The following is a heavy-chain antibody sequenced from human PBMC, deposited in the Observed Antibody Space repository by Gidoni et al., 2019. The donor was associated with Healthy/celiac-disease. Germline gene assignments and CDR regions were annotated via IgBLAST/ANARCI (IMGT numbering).Heavy chain of an antibody. Sequence: QVQLQESGPGLVKPSQTLSLTCTVSGGSISSGGYYWSWIRQHPGKGLEWIGYIYYSGSTYYNPSLKSRVTISVDTSKNQFSLKLSSVTAADTAVYYCARESGKKGLTVTNGMDVWGQGTTVTVSS. V-gene: IGHV4-31*03. CDR1: GGSISSGGYY. CDR2: IYYSGST. CDR3: ARESGKKGLTVTNGMDV. J-gene: IGHJ6*02. D-gene: IGHD4-4*01.